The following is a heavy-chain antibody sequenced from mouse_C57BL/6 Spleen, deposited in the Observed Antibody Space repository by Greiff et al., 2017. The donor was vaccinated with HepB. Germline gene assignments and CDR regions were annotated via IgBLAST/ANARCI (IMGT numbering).Heavy chain of an antibody. CDR2: IDPETGGT. V-gene: IGHV1-15*01. J-gene: IGHJ2*01. CDR3: TPLDGYYFDY. D-gene: IGHD2-3*01. CDR1: GYTFTDYE. Sequence: QVQLQQSGAELVRPGASVTLSCKASGYTFTDYEMHWVKQTPVHGLEWIGAIDPETGGTAYNQKFKGKAILTADKSSSTAYMELRSLTSEDSAVYYCTPLDGYYFDYWGQGTTLTVSS.